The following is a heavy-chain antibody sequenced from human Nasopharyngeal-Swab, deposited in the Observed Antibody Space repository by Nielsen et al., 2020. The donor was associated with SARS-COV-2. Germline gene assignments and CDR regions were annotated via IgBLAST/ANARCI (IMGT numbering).Heavy chain of an antibody. V-gene: IGHV5-51*01. CDR1: GYRFTDYW. CDR2: IFPGDPDT. D-gene: IGHD6-13*01. CDR3: ARLGSSWSDYFDY. Sequence: GGSLRLSCKGSGYRFTDYWIAWVRQAPGKGLECMGTIFPGDPDTRYSPSFQGQVTISADKSISTAYLQWSSLKASDTAMYYCARLGSSWSDYFDYWGQGTLVTVSS. J-gene: IGHJ4*02.